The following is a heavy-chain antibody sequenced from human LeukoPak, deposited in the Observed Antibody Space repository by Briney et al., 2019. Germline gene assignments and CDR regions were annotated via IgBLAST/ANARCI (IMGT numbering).Heavy chain of an antibody. Sequence: GESLKISCKGSGYSFTSYWIGWVRQMPGKGLEWMGIIYAGDSDTRYSPSFQGQVTISADKSISIAHLQWSSLKASDTAMYYCARIGSSYYFDNWGQGTLVTVSS. CDR1: GYSFTSYW. CDR2: IYAGDSDT. J-gene: IGHJ4*02. CDR3: ARIGSSYYFDN. D-gene: IGHD1-26*01. V-gene: IGHV5-51*01.